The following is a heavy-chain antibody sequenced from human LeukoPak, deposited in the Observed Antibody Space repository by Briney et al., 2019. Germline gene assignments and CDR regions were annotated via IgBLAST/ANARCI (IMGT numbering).Heavy chain of an antibody. CDR3: ASHGDYDAFDI. Sequence: PGGSLRLSCAASRVTFSNYWMHWVRQAPGKGLVWVSRINSVGSSTSYADSVRGRFTISRDNARNTLYLQMYSLRAEDTAVYYCASHGDYDAFDIWGQGTMVTVSS. CDR2: INSVGSST. V-gene: IGHV3-74*01. CDR1: RVTFSNYW. D-gene: IGHD4-17*01. J-gene: IGHJ3*02.